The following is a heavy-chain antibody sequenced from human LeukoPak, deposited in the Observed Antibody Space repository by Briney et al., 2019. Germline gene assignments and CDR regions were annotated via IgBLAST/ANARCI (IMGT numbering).Heavy chain of an antibody. CDR2: INHSGST. D-gene: IGHD4-23*01. Sequence: SETLSPTCAVYGGSFSGYYWSWVRQPPGKGLEWIGEINHSGSTNYNPSLKSRVTISVDTSKNQFSLKLSSVTAADTAVYYCAVDRGTVITWGQGTLVTVSS. CDR1: GGSFSGYY. V-gene: IGHV4-34*01. J-gene: IGHJ5*02. CDR3: AVDRGTVIT.